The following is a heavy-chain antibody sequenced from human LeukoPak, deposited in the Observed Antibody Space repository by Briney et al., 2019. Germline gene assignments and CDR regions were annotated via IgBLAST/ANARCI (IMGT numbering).Heavy chain of an antibody. CDR3: TRDSYSSGWLNDDFDI. J-gene: IGHJ3*02. CDR2: IRSKAYGGTI. Sequence: PGGSLRLSCRASGFTFGDYAMSWFRQAPGKGLEWVGFIRSKAYGGTIEYAASVKGRFTMSRDDSKSIAYLQMNSLKTEDTAVYYCTRDSYSSGWLNDDFDIWGQGTMVTVSS. V-gene: IGHV3-49*03. D-gene: IGHD6-19*01. CDR1: GFTFGDYA.